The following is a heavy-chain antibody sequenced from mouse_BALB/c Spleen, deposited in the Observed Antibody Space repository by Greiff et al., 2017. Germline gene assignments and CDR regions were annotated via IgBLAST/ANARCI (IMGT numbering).Heavy chain of an antibody. J-gene: IGHJ4*01. Sequence: EVQVVESGGGLVQPGGSLKLSCAASGFTFSSYGMSWVRQTPDKRLELVATINSNGGSTYYPDSVKGRFTISRDNAKNTLYLQMSSLKSEDTAMYYCARLTRMDYWGQGTSVTVSS. CDR1: GFTFSSYG. CDR2: INSNGGST. CDR3: ARLTRMDY. V-gene: IGHV5-6-3*01. D-gene: IGHD1-3*01.